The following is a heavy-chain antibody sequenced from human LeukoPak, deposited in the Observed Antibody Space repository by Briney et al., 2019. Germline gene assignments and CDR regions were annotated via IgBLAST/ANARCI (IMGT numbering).Heavy chain of an antibody. Sequence: SETLSLTCTVSGGSISSYYWSWIRQPAGKGLEWIGRIYTSGSTNYNPSLKSRDTMSVDTSKNQFSLKLSSVTAADTAVYYCARMENYYPPFDIWGQGTMVTVSS. D-gene: IGHD3-22*01. CDR1: GGSISSYY. CDR2: IYTSGST. V-gene: IGHV4-4*07. CDR3: ARMENYYPPFDI. J-gene: IGHJ3*02.